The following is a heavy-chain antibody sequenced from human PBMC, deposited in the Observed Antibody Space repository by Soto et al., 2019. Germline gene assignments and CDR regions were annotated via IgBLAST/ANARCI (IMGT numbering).Heavy chain of an antibody. D-gene: IGHD3-10*01. J-gene: IGHJ4*02. CDR2: ISGSGGST. CDR3: AKGDYGSGSYPSPFDY. CDR1: GFTFSSYA. Sequence: EVQLLESGGGLVQPGGSLRLSCAASGFTFSSYAMSWVRQAPGKGLEWVSAISGSGGSTYYADSVKGRFTISRDNSKNTLDLQMNSLRAEDTAVYYCAKGDYGSGSYPSPFDYWGQGTLVTVSS. V-gene: IGHV3-23*01.